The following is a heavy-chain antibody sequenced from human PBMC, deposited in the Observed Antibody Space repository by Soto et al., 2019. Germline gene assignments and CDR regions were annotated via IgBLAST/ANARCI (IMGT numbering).Heavy chain of an antibody. CDR2: IKRNTDGGTT. V-gene: IGHV3-15*01. J-gene: IGHJ4*02. CDR1: GFTFSDAW. CDR3: TTVSTVTTYSS. D-gene: IGHD4-17*01. Sequence: GGSLRLSWAACGFTFSDAWMSWVRQAPGKGLEWLGRIKRNTDGGTTDYAPPVKGRFTISRDDSRNMLYLQMNSLKTEDTAVYYCTTVSTVTTYSSWGQGTLVTVSS.